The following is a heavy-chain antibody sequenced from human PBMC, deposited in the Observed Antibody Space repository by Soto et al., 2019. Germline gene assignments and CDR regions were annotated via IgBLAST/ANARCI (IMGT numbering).Heavy chain of an antibody. J-gene: IGHJ4*02. Sequence: WGSLRLSCTASGFTFGDYAMSWFRQAPGKGLEWVANINQDGSEKYYVDSLKGRFTISRDNAKNSLYLQMNTLRAEDTAVYYCARDPKFSSSSGDYWGQGTMVTVSS. D-gene: IGHD6-6*01. CDR1: GFTFGDYA. CDR3: ARDPKFSSSSGDY. CDR2: INQDGSEK. V-gene: IGHV3-7*01.